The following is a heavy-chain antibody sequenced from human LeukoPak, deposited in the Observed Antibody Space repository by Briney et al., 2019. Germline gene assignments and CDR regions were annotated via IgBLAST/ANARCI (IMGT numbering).Heavy chain of an antibody. CDR3: ARGAIGGWYED. Sequence: GGSLRLSCAGSGFTVSSNYMSWVRQALGKGLEWVSVLYSGGSIFYADSVKGRFTISRDISKNMLFLQMNSLRADDTAVYYCARGAIGGWYEDWGQGTLVTVSS. CDR1: GFTVSSNY. D-gene: IGHD6-19*01. J-gene: IGHJ4*02. CDR2: LYSGGSI. V-gene: IGHV3-66*01.